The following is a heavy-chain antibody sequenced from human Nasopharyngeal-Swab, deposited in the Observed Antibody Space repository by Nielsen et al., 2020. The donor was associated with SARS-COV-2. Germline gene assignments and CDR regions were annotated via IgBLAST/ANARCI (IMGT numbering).Heavy chain of an antibody. Sequence: GESLKISCAASGVTFRSYAKSWVRQAPGKGLEWVSVIIGSDYNTYYADSVKGRFTISRDNSKNTVNLQMNSLRAEDTAIYYCAKDRDSGDDSDDYYHYYGMDVWGQGTTVTVSS. CDR2: IIGSDYNT. D-gene: IGHD5-12*01. J-gene: IGHJ6*02. CDR1: GVTFRSYA. V-gene: IGHV3-23*01. CDR3: AKDRDSGDDSDDYYHYYGMDV.